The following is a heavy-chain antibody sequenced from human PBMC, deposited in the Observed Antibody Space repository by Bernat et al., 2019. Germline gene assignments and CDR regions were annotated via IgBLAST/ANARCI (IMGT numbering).Heavy chain of an antibody. J-gene: IGHJ4*02. CDR2: ISYDGSNK. D-gene: IGHD3-22*01. CDR3: ARDWSRWGDSSGYMDY. Sequence: QVQLVESGGGVVQPGRSLRLSCAASGFTFSTYAIHCVRQAPGKGLGWVALISYDGSNKYYADSVKGRFTISRDNSKNTLYLQMNSLRAEDTAVYYCARDWSRWGDSSGYMDYWGQGTLVTGSS. CDR1: GFTFSTYA. V-gene: IGHV3-30*04.